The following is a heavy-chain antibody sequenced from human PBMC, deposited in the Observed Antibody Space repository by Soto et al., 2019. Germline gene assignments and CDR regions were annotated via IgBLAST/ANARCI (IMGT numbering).Heavy chain of an antibody. CDR1: GGTFSSYA. CDR2: IIPIFGTA. J-gene: IGHJ4*02. CDR3: ARSVMVVRYSSGWYAYFDY. D-gene: IGHD6-19*01. V-gene: IGHV1-69*06. Sequence: QVQLVQSGAEVKKPGSSVKVSCKASGGTFSSYAISWVRQAPGQGLEWMGGIIPIFGTASYAQKFQGRVTITADKSTSTAYMELSSLRSEDTAVYYCARSVMVVRYSSGWYAYFDYWGQGTLVTVSS.